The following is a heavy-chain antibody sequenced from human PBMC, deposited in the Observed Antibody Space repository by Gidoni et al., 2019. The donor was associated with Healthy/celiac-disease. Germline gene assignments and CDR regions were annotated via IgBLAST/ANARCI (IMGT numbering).Heavy chain of an antibody. D-gene: IGHD3-3*01. J-gene: IGHJ6*02. CDR3: ARAPGITIFGVVTFHGMDV. Sequence: QVQLQESGPGLVKPSGTLSLTCAVSAGPISSSNWWSWVRQPPGKGLEWIGESYHSGSTNYNPSLKSRVTISVDKSKNQFSLKLSSVTAADTAVYYCARAPGITIFGVVTFHGMDVWGQGTTVTVSS. CDR2: SYHSGST. CDR1: AGPISSSNW. V-gene: IGHV4-4*02.